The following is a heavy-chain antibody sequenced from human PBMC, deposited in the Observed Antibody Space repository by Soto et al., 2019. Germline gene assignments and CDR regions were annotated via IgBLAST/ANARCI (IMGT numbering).Heavy chain of an antibody. V-gene: IGHV4-31*03. CDR3: AREERDYLDSSGSLDY. CDR1: GGSISSGAYY. CDR2: IYYSGGT. D-gene: IGHD3-22*01. J-gene: IGHJ4*02. Sequence: QVQLQESGPGLVKPSQTLSLTCTVSGGSISSGAYYWSWIRQHPGKGLEWIGYIYYSGGTYYNPSLKSRVTISVDTSKNQFSLKLSSVTAADTAVYYCAREERDYLDSSGSLDYWGQGTLVTVSS.